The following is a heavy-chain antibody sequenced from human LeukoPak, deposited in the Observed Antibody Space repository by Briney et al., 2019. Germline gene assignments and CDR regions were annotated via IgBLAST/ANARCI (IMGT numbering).Heavy chain of an antibody. CDR1: GFTVITND. Sequence: GGSLRLSCAASGFTVITNDMTWVRQAPGKGIEWVSVLYSDGNTKYADSVQGRFTISRDNSKNTLYLEMNSLSPDDTAVYYCARGVEPLAANTLAYWGQGTLVTVSS. V-gene: IGHV3-53*01. CDR2: LYSDGNT. CDR3: ARGVEPLAANTLAY. J-gene: IGHJ4*02. D-gene: IGHD1-14*01.